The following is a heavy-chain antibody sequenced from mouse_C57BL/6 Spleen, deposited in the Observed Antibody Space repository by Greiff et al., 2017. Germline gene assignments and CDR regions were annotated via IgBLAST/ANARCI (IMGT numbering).Heavy chain of an antibody. CDR3: AISDSSGYVRDAMDY. CDR1: GYAFSSYW. Sequence: VQLQQSGAELVKPGASVKISCKASGYAFSSYWMNWVKQRPGKGLEWIGQIYPGDGDTNYNGKFKGKATLTADKSSSTAYMQLSSLTSEDSAVYFCAISDSSGYVRDAMDYWGQGTSVTVSS. V-gene: IGHV1-80*01. J-gene: IGHJ4*01. D-gene: IGHD3-2*02. CDR2: IYPGDGDT.